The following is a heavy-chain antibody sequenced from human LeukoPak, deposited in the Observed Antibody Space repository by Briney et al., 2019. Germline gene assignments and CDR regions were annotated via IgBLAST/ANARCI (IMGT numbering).Heavy chain of an antibody. CDR3: VRLLDIDY. CDR2: ISRDGATT. Sequence: GGSLGLSCAASGFTFRNYWMHWVRQAPGKGLVWVSRISRDGATTHYAGSVKGRFTISRDNAKNMVYLQMDSLSAEDTAVYYCVRLLDIDYWGQGTLVTVSS. J-gene: IGHJ4*02. CDR1: GFTFRNYW. V-gene: IGHV3-74*01. D-gene: IGHD1-1*01.